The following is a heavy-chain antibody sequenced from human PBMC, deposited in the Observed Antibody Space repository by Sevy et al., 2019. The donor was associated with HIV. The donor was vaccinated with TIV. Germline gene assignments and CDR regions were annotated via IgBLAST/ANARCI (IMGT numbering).Heavy chain of an antibody. J-gene: IGHJ4*02. V-gene: IGHV3-23*01. CDR3: VKDYMFAADWAPDS. CDR1: GFTFNNYA. Sequence: QAGGSLRLSCAASGFTFNNYAMSWVRQPPGKGLEWVSGLIENGVDTYYSDSVRGRFTISRDNSKNTLYLQMNSLRAEDTVIYYCVKDYMFAADWAPDSWGQGTLVTVSS. CDR2: LIENGVDT. D-gene: IGHD3-10*02.